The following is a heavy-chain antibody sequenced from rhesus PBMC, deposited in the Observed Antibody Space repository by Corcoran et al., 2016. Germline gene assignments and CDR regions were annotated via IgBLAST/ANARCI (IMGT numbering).Heavy chain of an antibody. Sequence: QVQLQESGPGLVKPSETLSLTCAVSGASISSYWWSWIRQPPGKGLEWIGEINGNSGSPYDTPSLKSRVTIAKDASKNQFSLKLSSVTAADTAVYYCARDPLATYYGLDSWGQGVVVTVSS. V-gene: IGHV4-80*01. J-gene: IGHJ6*01. D-gene: IGHD2-2*01. CDR1: GASISSYW. CDR2: INGNSGSP. CDR3: ARDPLATYYGLDS.